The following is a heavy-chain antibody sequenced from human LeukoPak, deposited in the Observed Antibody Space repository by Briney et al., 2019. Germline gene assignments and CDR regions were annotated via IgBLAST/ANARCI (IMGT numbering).Heavy chain of an antibody. J-gene: IGHJ4*02. V-gene: IGHV3-23*01. CDR3: AKDLESGWVYYGSGSYDY. CDR2: ISGSGGST. D-gene: IGHD3-10*01. Sequence: GGSLRLSCAASGFTFSSYAMSWVRQAPGKGLEWVSAISGSGGSTYYADSVKGRFTISRDNSKNTLYLQMNSLRAEDTAVYYCAKDLESGWVYYGSGSYDYWGQGTLVTVSS. CDR1: GFTFSSYA.